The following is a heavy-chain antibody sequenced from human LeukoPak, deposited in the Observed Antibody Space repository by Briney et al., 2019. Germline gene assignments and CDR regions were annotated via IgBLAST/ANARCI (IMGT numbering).Heavy chain of an antibody. V-gene: IGHV3-30*03. J-gene: IGHJ4*02. D-gene: IGHD3-22*01. CDR1: GFTFSSYG. Sequence: PGGSLRLSCAASGFTFSSYGMHWVRQAPGKGLEWVAVISYDGSNKYYADSVKGRFTISRDNSKNTLYLQMNSLRAEDTAVYYCARDPYYYDSSGFDWGQGTLVTVSS. CDR2: ISYDGSNK. CDR3: ARDPYYYDSSGFD.